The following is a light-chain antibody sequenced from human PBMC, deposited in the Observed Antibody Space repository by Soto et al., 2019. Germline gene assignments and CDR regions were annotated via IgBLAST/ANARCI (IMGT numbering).Light chain of an antibody. V-gene: IGLV1-51*01. CDR2: DDN. J-gene: IGLJ2*01. CDR3: GSWDSSLSDLL. CDR1: SSNIGGNS. Sequence: QSVLTQPPSVSAAPGQKVTISCSGSSSNIGGNSVSWYQQLPGTAPKLLIYDDNKRPSGIPDRFSGSKSGTSATLGITGFQTGDEADYYCGSWDSSLSDLLFGGGTKVTVL.